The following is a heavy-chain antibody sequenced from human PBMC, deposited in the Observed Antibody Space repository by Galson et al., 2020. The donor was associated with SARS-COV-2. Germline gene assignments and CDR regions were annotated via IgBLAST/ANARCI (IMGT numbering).Heavy chain of an antibody. Sequence: SETLSLTCTVSGGSISGYFWSWIRQPPGERLEWIGYIYYTGRTKYNPSLQSRVTMSVDMSKNQFSLHLTSVTAADTARYYCARDATIIQGAHAAAFDIWGQGAVVIVSS. CDR3: ARDATIIQGAHAAAFDI. V-gene: IGHV4-59*01. CDR1: GGSISGYF. D-gene: IGHD6-13*01. CDR2: IYYTGRT. J-gene: IGHJ3*02.